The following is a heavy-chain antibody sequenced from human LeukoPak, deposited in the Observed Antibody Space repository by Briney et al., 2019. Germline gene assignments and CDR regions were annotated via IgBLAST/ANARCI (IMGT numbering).Heavy chain of an antibody. CDR2: IYHSGST. CDR3: ARAAVSYVRFPFDP. CDR1: GGSISSGGYS. Sequence: SETLSLTCAVSGGSISSGGYSWSWIRQPPGKGLEWIGYIYHSGSTYYNPSLKSRVTISVDRSKNQFSLKLSSVTAADTAVYYCARAAVSYVRFPFDPWGQGTLVTVSS. V-gene: IGHV4-30-2*01. D-gene: IGHD3-10*02. J-gene: IGHJ5*02.